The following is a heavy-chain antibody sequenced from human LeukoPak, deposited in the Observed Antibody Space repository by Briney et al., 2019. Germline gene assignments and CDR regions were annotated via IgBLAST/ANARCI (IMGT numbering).Heavy chain of an antibody. V-gene: IGHV1-69*06. Sequence: GSSVKVSCKASGGTFSSYAISWVRQAPGQGLEWMGGIIPIFGTANYAQKLQGRVTITADKSTSTAYMELSSLRSEDTAVYYCARASVDTLNTIDYWGQGTLVTVPS. J-gene: IGHJ4*02. CDR1: GGTFSSYA. D-gene: IGHD5-18*01. CDR2: IIPIFGTA. CDR3: ARASVDTLNTIDY.